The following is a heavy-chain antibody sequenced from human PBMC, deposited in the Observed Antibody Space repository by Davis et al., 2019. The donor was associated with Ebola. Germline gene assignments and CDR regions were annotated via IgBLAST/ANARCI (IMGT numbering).Heavy chain of an antibody. D-gene: IGHD3-3*01. J-gene: IGHJ4*02. V-gene: IGHV4-4*02. Sequence: SETLSLTCAVSGGSISSSNWWSWARQPPGKGLEWIGEIYHSGSTNYNPSLKSRVTISVDKSKNQFSLKLSSVTAADTAVYYCATYYDFWSGYRDYWGQGTLVTVSS. CDR1: GGSISSSNW. CDR2: IYHSGST. CDR3: ATYYDFWSGYRDY.